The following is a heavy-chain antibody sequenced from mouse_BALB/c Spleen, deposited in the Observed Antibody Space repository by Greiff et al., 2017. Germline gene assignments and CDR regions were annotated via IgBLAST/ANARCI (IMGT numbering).Heavy chain of an antibody. D-gene: IGHD1-1*01. CDR3: ASVPYYYGSSGDYAMDY. J-gene: IGHJ4*01. Sequence: VMLVESGPGLVAPSQSLSITCTVSGFSLSRYSVHWVRQPPGKGLEWLGMIWGGGSTDYNSALKSRLSISKDNSKSQVFLKMNSLQTDDTAMYYCASVPYYYGSSGDYAMDYWGQGTSVTVSS. V-gene: IGHV2-6-4*01. CDR1: GFSLSRYS. CDR2: IWGGGST.